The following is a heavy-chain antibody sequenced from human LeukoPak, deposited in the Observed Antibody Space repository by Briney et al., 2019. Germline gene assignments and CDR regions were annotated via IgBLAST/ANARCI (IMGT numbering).Heavy chain of an antibody. V-gene: IGHV4-34*01. D-gene: IGHD3-3*01. J-gene: IGHJ6*03. CDR3: ARGLNYDFWSGYHYPYYYYYMDV. Sequence: SETLSLTCAVYGGSFSGYYWSWIRQPPGKGLEWIGEINHSGSTNYNPSLKSRVTISVDTSKNQFSLKLSSVTAADTAAYYCARGLNYDFWSGYHYPYYYYYMDVWGKGTTVTVSS. CDR1: GGSFSGYY. CDR2: INHSGST.